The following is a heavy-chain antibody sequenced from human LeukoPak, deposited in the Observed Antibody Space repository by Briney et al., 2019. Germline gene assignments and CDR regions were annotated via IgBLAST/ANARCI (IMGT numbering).Heavy chain of an antibody. CDR1: GGSISSYY. CDR2: IYTSGST. D-gene: IGHD3-9*01. Sequence: PSETLSLTCTVSGGSISSYYWSWIRQPAGKGLEWIGRIYTSGSTNYNPSPKSRVTMSVDTSKNQFSLKLSSVTAADTAVYYCARGRPQDYDILTGYYPYYFDYWGQGTLVTVSS. CDR3: ARGRPQDYDILTGYYPYYFDY. V-gene: IGHV4-4*07. J-gene: IGHJ4*02.